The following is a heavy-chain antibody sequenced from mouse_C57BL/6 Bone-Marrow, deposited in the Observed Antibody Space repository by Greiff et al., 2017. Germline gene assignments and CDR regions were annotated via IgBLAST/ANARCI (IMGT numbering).Heavy chain of an antibody. CDR1: GYTFTSYW. V-gene: IGHV1-55*01. CDR3: ARSELYYSNYIWYFDV. Sequence: QVQLQQSGAELVKPGASVKMSCKASGYTFTSYWITWVKQRPGQGLEWIGDIYPGSGSTNYNEKFKSKATLTVDTSSSTAYMQLSSLTSEDSAVYNCARSELYYSNYIWYFDVWGTGTTVTVSS. D-gene: IGHD2-5*01. J-gene: IGHJ1*03. CDR2: IYPGSGST.